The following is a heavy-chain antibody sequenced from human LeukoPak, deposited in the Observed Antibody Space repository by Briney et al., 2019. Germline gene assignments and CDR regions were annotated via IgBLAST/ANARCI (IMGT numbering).Heavy chain of an antibody. D-gene: IGHD5-24*01. Sequence: TGGSLRLSCAASGFTFSSYAMHWVRQAPGKGLEWVAVISYDGSNKYYADSVKGRFTISRDNSKNTLYLQMNSLRAEDTAVYYCARHRSGWLQSSFDYWGQGTLVTVSS. CDR2: ISYDGSNK. J-gene: IGHJ4*02. CDR1: GFTFSSYA. CDR3: ARHRSGWLQSSFDY. V-gene: IGHV3-30*04.